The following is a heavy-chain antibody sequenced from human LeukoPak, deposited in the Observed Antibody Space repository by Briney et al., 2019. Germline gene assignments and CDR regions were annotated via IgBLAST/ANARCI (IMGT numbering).Heavy chain of an antibody. CDR3: ARQGPPYYDILTGYYPIDY. V-gene: IGHV4-59*08. Sequence: SETLSLTCTVSGGSISSYYWSWIRQPPGKGLEWIGYIYYSGSTNYNPSLKSRVTISVDTSKNQFSLKLSSVTAADTAVYYCARQGPPYYDILTGYYPIDYWGQGTLVTVSS. J-gene: IGHJ4*02. D-gene: IGHD3-9*01. CDR1: GGSISSYY. CDR2: IYYSGST.